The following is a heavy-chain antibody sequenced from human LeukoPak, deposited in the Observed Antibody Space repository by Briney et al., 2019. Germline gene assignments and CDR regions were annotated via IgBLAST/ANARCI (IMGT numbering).Heavy chain of an antibody. CDR2: IIPIFGTA. CDR3: ARETEYQLSYYYYGMDV. V-gene: IGHV1-69*01. J-gene: IGHJ6*02. D-gene: IGHD2-2*01. Sequence: GASVKVSCKASGGTFSSYAISWVRQAPGQGLEWMGGIIPIFGTANYAQKFQGRVTITADESTSTAYMELSSLGSEDTAVYYCARETEYQLSYYYYGMDVWGQGTTVTVSS. CDR1: GGTFSSYA.